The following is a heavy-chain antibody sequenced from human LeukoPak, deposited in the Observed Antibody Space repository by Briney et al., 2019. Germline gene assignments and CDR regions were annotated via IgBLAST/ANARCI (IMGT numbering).Heavy chain of an antibody. D-gene: IGHD1-26*01. CDR2: IYCSGST. CDR1: GGSISSSSYY. Sequence: PSETLSLTCTVSGGSISSSSYYWGWIRQPPGKGLEWIGSIYCSGSTYYNPSLKSRVTISVDTSKNQFSLKLSSVTAADTAVYYRARLFTLVGATPYFDYWGQGTLVTVSS. CDR3: ARLFTLVGATPYFDY. V-gene: IGHV4-39*01. J-gene: IGHJ4*02.